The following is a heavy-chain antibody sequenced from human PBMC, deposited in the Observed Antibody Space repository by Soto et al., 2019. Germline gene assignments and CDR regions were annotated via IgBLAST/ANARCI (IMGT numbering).Heavy chain of an antibody. Sequence: EVQLVESGGGLVQPGGSLRLSCAASGFTVSSNYMSWVRQAPGKGLEWVSVIYSGGSTYYADSVKGRFTISRDNSKNTLYLQMNRLRAEDTAVYYCARGKNCSGGSCYSFRPFDIWGQGTMVTVSS. D-gene: IGHD2-15*01. CDR1: GFTVSSNY. CDR3: ARGKNCSGGSCYSFRPFDI. V-gene: IGHV3-66*01. CDR2: IYSGGST. J-gene: IGHJ3*02.